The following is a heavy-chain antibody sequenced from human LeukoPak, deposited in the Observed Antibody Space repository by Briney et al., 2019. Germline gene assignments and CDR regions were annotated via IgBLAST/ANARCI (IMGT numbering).Heavy chain of an antibody. CDR2: ISGSGGST. J-gene: IGHJ4*02. Sequence: TGGSPRLSCAASGFTFSSYAMSWVRQAPGKGLEWVSAISGSGGSTYYADSVKGRFTISRDNSKNTLYLQMNSLRAEDTAVYYCAKVSQRWLQLLGGGGPRSGLDYWGQGTLVTVSS. CDR1: GFTFSSYA. D-gene: IGHD5-24*01. V-gene: IGHV3-23*01. CDR3: AKVSQRWLQLLGGGGPRSGLDY.